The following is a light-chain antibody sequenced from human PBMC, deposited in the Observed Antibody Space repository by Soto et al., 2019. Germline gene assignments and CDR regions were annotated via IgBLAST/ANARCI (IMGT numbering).Light chain of an antibody. CDR1: SANIGAGYD. J-gene: IGLJ3*02. Sequence: QAVVTQPPSVSGAPGQRVTISCTGSSANIGAGYDVHWYQHLPETAPKLLMFGNSNRPSGVPDRFSGSKSGTSASLAITGLQAEDEADFYCQSYDSSLRAWVFGGGTKLIVL. CDR3: QSYDSSLRAWV. CDR2: GNS. V-gene: IGLV1-40*01.